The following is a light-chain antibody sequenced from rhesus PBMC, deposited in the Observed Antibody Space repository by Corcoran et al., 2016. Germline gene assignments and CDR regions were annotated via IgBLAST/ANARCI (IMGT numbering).Light chain of an antibody. CDR1: QGITND. CDR3: QHYYRTPYS. J-gene: IGKJ2*01. CDR2: EAS. Sequence: DIQMTQSPSSLSASVGDRVTITCRASQGITNDVAWYQQKPGENPKLLIYEASSLQSGIPSRFSGSGSGTDFTLTIRSLQPDDFATYYCQHYYRTPYSFGQGTKVEIK. V-gene: IGKV1-25*01.